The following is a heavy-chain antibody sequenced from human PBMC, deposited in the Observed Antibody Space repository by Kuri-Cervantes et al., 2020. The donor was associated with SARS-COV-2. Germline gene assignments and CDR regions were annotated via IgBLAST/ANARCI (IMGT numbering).Heavy chain of an antibody. J-gene: IGHJ4*02. Sequence: LRLSCTVSGGSISSSSYYWGWIRQPPGKGLEWIGYIYYSGSTYYNPSLKSRVTISVDTSKNQFSLKLSSVTAADTAVYYCATQGVRYSIGDWGQGTLVTVSS. CDR1: GGSISSSSYY. CDR2: IYYSGST. D-gene: IGHD6-13*01. CDR3: ATQGVRYSIGD. V-gene: IGHV4-30-4*08.